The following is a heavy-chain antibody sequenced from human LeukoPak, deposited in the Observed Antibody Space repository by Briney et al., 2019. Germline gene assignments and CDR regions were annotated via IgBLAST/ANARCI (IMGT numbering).Heavy chain of an antibody. J-gene: IGHJ4*02. CDR2: IYYSGST. CDR1: GGSISSYY. D-gene: IGHD3-3*01. V-gene: IGHV4-59*08. CDR3: ARARYYDFWSGHRYYFDY. Sequence: NPSETLSLTCTVSGGSISSYYWSWIRQPPGKGLEWIGYIYYSGSTNYNPSLKSRVTISVDTSKNQFSLKLSSVTAADTAVNYCARARYYDFWSGHRYYFDYWGQGTLVTVSS.